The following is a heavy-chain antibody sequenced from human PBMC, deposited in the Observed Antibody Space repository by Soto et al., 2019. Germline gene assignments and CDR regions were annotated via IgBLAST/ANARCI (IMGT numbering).Heavy chain of an antibody. D-gene: IGHD6-13*01. CDR3: TRDASRDSSARGWFDP. Sequence: PGGSVRLSXADSGFTFRSFTMNWVRQAPGKGLEWVSTISSNSAYIYYTDALRGRFTISRDNAKNSLHLQMNSLRAEDTAVYYRTRDASRDSSARGWFDPWGPGTLVTVSS. J-gene: IGHJ5*02. CDR2: ISSNSAYI. V-gene: IGHV3-21*01. CDR1: GFTFRSFT.